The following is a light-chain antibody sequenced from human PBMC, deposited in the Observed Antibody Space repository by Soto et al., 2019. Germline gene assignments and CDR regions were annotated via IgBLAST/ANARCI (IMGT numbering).Light chain of an antibody. J-gene: IGLJ2*01. CDR3: SSHTSSSTLV. Sequence: QSVLTQPASVSGSPGQSITISCTGTSSDDGSYNYVSWYQQHPGKAPKVIIYEVSNRPSGVSNRFSGSKSGKTASLTISGLQAEDEADYYCSSHTSSSTLVFGGGTKLTVL. CDR1: SSDDGSYNY. CDR2: EVS. V-gene: IGLV2-14*01.